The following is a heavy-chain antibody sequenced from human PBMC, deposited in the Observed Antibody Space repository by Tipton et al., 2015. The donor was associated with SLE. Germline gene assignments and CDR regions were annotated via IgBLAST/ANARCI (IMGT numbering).Heavy chain of an antibody. Sequence: TLSLTCAVSGGSISSGGYSWSWIRQPPGKGLEWIGYIYYSGSTNYNPSLKSRVTISVDTSKNQFSLKLSSVTAADTAVYYCARGSTDAFDIWGQGTMVTVSS. V-gene: IGHV4-61*08. J-gene: IGHJ3*02. CDR2: IYYSGST. CDR1: GGSISSGGYS. CDR3: ARGSTDAFDI.